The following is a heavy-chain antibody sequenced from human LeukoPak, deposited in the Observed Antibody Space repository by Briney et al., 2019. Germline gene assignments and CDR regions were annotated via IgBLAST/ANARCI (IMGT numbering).Heavy chain of an antibody. Sequence: GGSLRLSCAASGFTFSSYWMHWVRQAPGKGLVWVSRINNDGSSTSYADSVKGRFTISRDNAKNTLYLQMNSLRAEDTAVCYCAGPTKEGSSWYWWFDPWGQGTLVTVSS. CDR1: GFTFSSYW. CDR3: AGPTKEGSSWYWWFDP. D-gene: IGHD6-13*01. J-gene: IGHJ5*02. CDR2: INNDGSST. V-gene: IGHV3-74*01.